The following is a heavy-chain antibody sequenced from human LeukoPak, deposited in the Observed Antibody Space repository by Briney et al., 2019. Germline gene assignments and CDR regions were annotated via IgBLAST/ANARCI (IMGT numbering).Heavy chain of an antibody. D-gene: IGHD5-24*01. CDR1: GGSISSSSYY. J-gene: IGHJ3*02. V-gene: IGHV4-61*02. CDR3: ARSNEGWLQLTPHDAFDI. Sequence: PSETLSLTCTVSGGSISSSSYYWSWIRQPAGKGLEWIGRIYTSGSTNYNPSLKSRVTMSVDTSKNQFSLKLSSVTAADTAVYYCARSNEGWLQLTPHDAFDIWGQGTMVTVSS. CDR2: IYTSGST.